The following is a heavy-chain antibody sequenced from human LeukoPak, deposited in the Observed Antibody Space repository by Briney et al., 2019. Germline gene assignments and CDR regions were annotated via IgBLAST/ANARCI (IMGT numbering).Heavy chain of an antibody. Sequence: SQTLSLTCTVSGGSISSGGYFWSWIRQPPGKGLEWIGEINHSGSTNYNPSLKSRVTISVDTSKNQFSLKLSSVTAADTAVYYCARDSASGSSWFFDSWGQGTLVTVSS. D-gene: IGHD6-13*01. V-gene: IGHV4-30-2*01. J-gene: IGHJ4*02. CDR3: ARDSASGSSWFFDS. CDR1: GGSISSGGYF. CDR2: INHSGST.